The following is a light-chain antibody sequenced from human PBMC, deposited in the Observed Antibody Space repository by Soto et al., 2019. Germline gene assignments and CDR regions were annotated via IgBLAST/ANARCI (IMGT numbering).Light chain of an antibody. J-gene: IGKJ2*01. CDR3: QQYSEFQYT. CDR2: KAT. Sequence: DIQMTQSPSSLSASVGDRVTITCRASQTISSRLAWYQQKPGQAPKLLIYKATNLQTGVASRFSGSGSVTEYSLPISSLQPDDFAVYYCQQYSEFQYTFGQGTRLDI. CDR1: QTISSR. V-gene: IGKV1-5*03.